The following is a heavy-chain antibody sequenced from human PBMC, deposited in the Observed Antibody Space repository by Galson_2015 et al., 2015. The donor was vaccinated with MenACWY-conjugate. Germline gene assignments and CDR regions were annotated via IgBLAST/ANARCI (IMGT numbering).Heavy chain of an antibody. D-gene: IGHD6-19*01. V-gene: IGHV3-23*01. CDR2: ISRSGGAT. CDR3: AKVSPSAVTGKYYYDY. Sequence: SLRLSCAASGFTFSSNAMSWVRQAPGKGLEWVSSISRSGGATYYADSVKGRFTISRDNSKNTVFLQMNSLRAEDTAVYSCAKVSPSAVTGKYYYDYWGQGTLVTVSS. CDR1: GFTFSSNA. J-gene: IGHJ4*02.